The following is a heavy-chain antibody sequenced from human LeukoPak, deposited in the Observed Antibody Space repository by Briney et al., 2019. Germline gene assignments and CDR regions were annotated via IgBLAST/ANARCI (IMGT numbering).Heavy chain of an antibody. D-gene: IGHD1-26*01. CDR2: ISSGGST. V-gene: IGHV3-23*01. J-gene: IGHJ4*02. CDR3: AKDTYSTSPYYFDY. Sequence: GGSLRLSCAAAGFTFNNYAMSWVRQAPGKGLKWVSGISSGGSTYYADSVKGRFTITRDNSKNTLYLQMNSLRAEDTAVYYCAKDTYSTSPYYFDYWGQGTLVTVSS. CDR1: GFTFNNYA.